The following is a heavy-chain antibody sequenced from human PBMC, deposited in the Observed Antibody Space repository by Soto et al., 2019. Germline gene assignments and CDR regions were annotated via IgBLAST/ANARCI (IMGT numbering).Heavy chain of an antibody. Sequence: GGSLRLSCAASGFSFSAYRMNWVRQAPGKVLEWVSYISSSSTTIYYAGSVKGRFTISRDNAQNSLFLQMNSLRDEDTAVYYCVRDWTYCSGGTCYYGMDVWGRGXTVTVYS. D-gene: IGHD2-15*01. V-gene: IGHV3-48*02. CDR3: VRDWTYCSGGTCYYGMDV. CDR1: GFSFSAYR. CDR2: ISSSSTTI. J-gene: IGHJ6*02.